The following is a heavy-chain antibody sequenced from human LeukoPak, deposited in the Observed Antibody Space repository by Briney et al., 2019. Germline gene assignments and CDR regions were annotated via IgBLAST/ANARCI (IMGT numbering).Heavy chain of an antibody. CDR3: TTAGLILTGYYSFDY. J-gene: IGHJ4*02. CDR1: TFTYPNAR. V-gene: IGHV3-15*01. D-gene: IGHD3-9*01. Sequence: SLSSSRADPTFTYPNARISCFHQAPGPEPLKIGRTKSKTDGGTTDYAAPVKGRFTISRDDSKNTLYLQMNSLKTEDTAVYYCTTAGLILTGYYSFDYWGQGTLVTVSS. CDR2: TKSKTDGGTT.